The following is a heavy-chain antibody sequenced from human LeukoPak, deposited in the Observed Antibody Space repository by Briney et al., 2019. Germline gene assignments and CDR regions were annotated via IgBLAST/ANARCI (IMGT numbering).Heavy chain of an antibody. CDR2: IRYDGGNK. V-gene: IGHV3-30*02. CDR3: ARGGPGGWYEVEC. D-gene: IGHD6-19*01. J-gene: IGHJ4*02. Sequence: GGSLRLSCAASGFTFSGYGMHWVRQAPGKGLEWVAFIRYDGGNKYYADSVKGRFTISRDNSKNTLYLQMNSLRAEDTAVYYCARGGPGGWYEVECWGQGTLVTVSS. CDR1: GFTFSGYG.